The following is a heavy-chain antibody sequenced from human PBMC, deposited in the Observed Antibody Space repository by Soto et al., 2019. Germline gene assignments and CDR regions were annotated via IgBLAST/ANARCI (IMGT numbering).Heavy chain of an antibody. D-gene: IGHD3-16*02. J-gene: IGHJ4*02. CDR2: IYYSGST. Sequence: SETLSLTCTVSGGSISSYYWSWIRQPPGKGLEWIGYIYYSGSTNYNPSLKSRVTISVDTSKNQFSLKLTSVAAADTAVYYCAGSYRYTSYFDYWGQGTLVTVSS. CDR3: AGSYRYTSYFDY. CDR1: GGSISSYY. V-gene: IGHV4-59*01.